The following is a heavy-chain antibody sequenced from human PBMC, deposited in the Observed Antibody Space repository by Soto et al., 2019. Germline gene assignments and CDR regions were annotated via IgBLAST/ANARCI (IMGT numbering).Heavy chain of an antibody. CDR1: GFTFSTYH. Sequence: EVQLVESGGGLVIPGGSLIFPCAASGFTFSTYHMIWVRQAPGKGLEWVSSINPCSSHIYYADSVRGRFTISRDNSKNSRDLQMHSLRPADMAVYYCARGYCAGGGCHLRRDASDVWGQGTRVTVSS. J-gene: IGHJ3*01. V-gene: IGHV3-21*01. CDR3: ARGYCAGGGCHLRRDASDV. CDR2: INPCSSHI. D-gene: IGHD2-8*02.